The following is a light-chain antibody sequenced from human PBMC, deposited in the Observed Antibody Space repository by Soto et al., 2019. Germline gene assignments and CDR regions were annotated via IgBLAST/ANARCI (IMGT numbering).Light chain of an antibody. CDR2: GAS. J-gene: IGKJ1*01. CDR1: QSVSNNY. V-gene: IGKV3-20*01. CDR3: RQYGSSGR. Sequence: LTQNPATLSVPPGEGATLSCRTSQSVSNNYLAWYQQKPCQAPRLLIYGASNRATGIPDRLSGSASGTEFTLTICRNEREDSAVYYCRQYGSSGRFGQGTKVDI.